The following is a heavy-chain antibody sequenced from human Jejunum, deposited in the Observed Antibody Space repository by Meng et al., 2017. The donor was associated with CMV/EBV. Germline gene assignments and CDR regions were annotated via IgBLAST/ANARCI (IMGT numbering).Heavy chain of an antibody. J-gene: IGHJ6*02. CDR2: IIAVYHTS. D-gene: IGHD1-26*01. Sequence: GGTFSSDGISWVRQAPGQGLEWMGGIIAVYHTSNYAQKLPGRVTMNADESSRTAFMELSSLRSEDTAVYYCARGAWDYYYYDMDVWGQGTTVTVSS. CDR1: GGTFSSDG. CDR3: ARGAWDYYYYDMDV. V-gene: IGHV1-69*19.